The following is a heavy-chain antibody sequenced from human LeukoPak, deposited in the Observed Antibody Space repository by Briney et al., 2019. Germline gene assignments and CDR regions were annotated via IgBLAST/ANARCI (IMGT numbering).Heavy chain of an antibody. V-gene: IGHV3-21*01. Sequence: GGSLRLSCAASGFTFSLYSMNWVRQAPGKGLEWVSSISSGSDYIFYGVSLKGRFSISRDNAKNSLYLQMNSLRAEDTAVYYCARGGRRFDSWGQGTLVSVSS. J-gene: IGHJ5*01. CDR1: GFTFSLYS. CDR2: ISSGSDYI. D-gene: IGHD2-15*01. CDR3: ARGGRRFDS.